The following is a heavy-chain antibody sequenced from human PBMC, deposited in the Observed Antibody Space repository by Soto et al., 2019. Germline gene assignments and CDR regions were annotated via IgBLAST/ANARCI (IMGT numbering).Heavy chain of an antibody. V-gene: IGHV4-30-2*01. Sequence: PSETLSLTCTVSGASISSGGYSWSWIRQPPGKGLEWIGYIYHSGSTYYNPSLKSRVTISVDRSKNQFSLKLSSVTAADTAVYYCACTMVRGVMGAFDIWGQGTMVTVSS. CDR1: GASISSGGYS. CDR3: ACTMVRGVMGAFDI. D-gene: IGHD3-10*01. CDR2: IYHSGST. J-gene: IGHJ3*02.